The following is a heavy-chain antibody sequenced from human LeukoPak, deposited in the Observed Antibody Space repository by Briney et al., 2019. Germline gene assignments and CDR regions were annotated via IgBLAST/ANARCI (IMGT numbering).Heavy chain of an antibody. CDR1: GYTFTGYY. CDR2: INPNSGDT. V-gene: IGHV1-2*02. Sequence: ASVKVSCKASGYTFTGYYMHWVRQAPGQGLEWMGWINPNSGDTNYAQKFQGRATMTRDTSISTAYMELSRLRYDDTAVYYCARPLWYQLLQGYYGMDVWGQGTTVTVSS. CDR3: ARPLWYQLLQGYYGMDV. J-gene: IGHJ6*02. D-gene: IGHD2-2*01.